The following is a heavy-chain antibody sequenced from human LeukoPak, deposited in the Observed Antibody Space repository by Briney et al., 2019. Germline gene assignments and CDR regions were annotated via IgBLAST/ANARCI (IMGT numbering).Heavy chain of an antibody. J-gene: IGHJ4*02. V-gene: IGHV1-46*01. D-gene: IGHD6-19*01. CDR1: GYTFTGYY. CDR2: INPSGGST. CDR3: ARDTAVAGYAFDY. Sequence: ASVKVSCKASGYTFTGYYMHWVRQAPGQGLEWMGIINPSGGSTSYAQKFQGRVTMTRDMSTSTVYMELSSLRSEDTAVYYCARDTAVAGYAFDYWGQGTLVTVSS.